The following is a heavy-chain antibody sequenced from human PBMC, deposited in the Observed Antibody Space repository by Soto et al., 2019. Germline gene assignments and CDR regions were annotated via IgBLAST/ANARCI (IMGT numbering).Heavy chain of an antibody. CDR3: ARVAELPAAIYRKGGFDY. D-gene: IGHD2-2*01. CDR2: INHSGST. Sequence: SETLSLTCAVYGGSFSGYYWSWIRQPPGKGLEWIGEINHSGSTNYNPSLKSRVTISVDTSKNQFSLKLSSVTAADTAVYYCARVAELPAAIYRKGGFDYWAQGTLVTVSS. CDR1: GGSFSGYY. J-gene: IGHJ4*02. V-gene: IGHV4-34*01.